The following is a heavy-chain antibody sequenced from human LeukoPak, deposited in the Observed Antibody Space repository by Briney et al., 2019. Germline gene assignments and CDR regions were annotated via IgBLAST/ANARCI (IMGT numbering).Heavy chain of an antibody. Sequence: SETLSLTCTVSGGSISSGDYYWSWIRQPPGKGLEWIGYIYYSGSTNYNPSLKSRVTISVDTSKNQFSLKLSSVTAADTAVYYCARGSVEMATILFDYWGQGTLVTVSS. V-gene: IGHV4-61*08. CDR1: GGSISSGDYY. CDR2: IYYSGST. J-gene: IGHJ4*02. CDR3: ARGSVEMATILFDY. D-gene: IGHD5-24*01.